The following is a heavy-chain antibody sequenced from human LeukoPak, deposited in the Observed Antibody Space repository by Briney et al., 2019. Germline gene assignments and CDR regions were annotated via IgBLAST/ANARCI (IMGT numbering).Heavy chain of an antibody. CDR3: ARVWNYYDTSGYYLGSSLDS. V-gene: IGHV1-18*01. Sequence: ASVKVSCKASGYTFTSYGVGWVRQAPGQGLEWMGWISVYNGNTNYVQKFQGRVTMTTDTSTSTAYMELRSLRSDDTAVYYCARVWNYYDTSGYYLGSSLDSWGQGTLVTVSS. D-gene: IGHD3-22*01. CDR1: GYTFTSYG. J-gene: IGHJ4*02. CDR2: ISVYNGNT.